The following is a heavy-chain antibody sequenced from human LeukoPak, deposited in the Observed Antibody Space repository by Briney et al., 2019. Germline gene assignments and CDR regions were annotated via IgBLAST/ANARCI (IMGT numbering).Heavy chain of an antibody. Sequence: SVKVSCKASGGTFSSYAISWVRQAPGQGLEWMGRIIPILGIANYAQKFQGRVTITADKSTSTAYMELSSLGSEDTAVYYCARDTLGSFGYWGQGTLVTVSS. J-gene: IGHJ4*02. D-gene: IGHD3-16*01. CDR1: GGTFSSYA. CDR3: ARDTLGSFGY. V-gene: IGHV1-69*04. CDR2: IIPILGIA.